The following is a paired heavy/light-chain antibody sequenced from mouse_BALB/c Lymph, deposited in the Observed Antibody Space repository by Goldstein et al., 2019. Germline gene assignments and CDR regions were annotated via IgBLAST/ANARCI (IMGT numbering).Heavy chain of an antibody. D-gene: IGHD4-1*01. V-gene: IGHV8-12*01. CDR3: ARRYLTGDAMDY. J-gene: IGHJ4*01. Sequence: QVTLKESGPGILQPSQTLSLTCSFSGFSLSTSGMGVSWIRQPSGKGLEWLAHIYWDDDKRYNPSLKSRLTISKDTSSNQVFLKITSVDTADTATYYCARRYLTGDAMDYWGQGTSVTVSS. CDR1: GFSLSTSGMG. CDR2: IYWDDDK.
Light chain of an antibody. CDR1: QSVSTSNYSY. J-gene: IGKJ2*01. V-gene: IGKV3-7*01. Sequence: DIVLTQSPASLAVSLGQRATISCRASQSVSTSNYSYMHWYQQKPGQPPKLLIKYASNLESGVPARFSGSGSGTDFTLNIHPVEEEDTATYYCQHSWEIPYTFGGGTKLEIK. CDR2: YAS. CDR3: QHSWEIPYT.